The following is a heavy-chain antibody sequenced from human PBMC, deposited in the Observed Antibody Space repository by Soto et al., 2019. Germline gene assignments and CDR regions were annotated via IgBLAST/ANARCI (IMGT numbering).Heavy chain of an antibody. D-gene: IGHD6-19*01. Sequence: QVQLVQSGAQVKKPGPSVKATCKASGYTFTSYGISWVRQAPGQGPEWMGWISNYNGNTNYAQKLQGRVTMTTDTSTITAYMELRSLRSDDTAVYYCARQPVAGTAFFDYWGQGTLVTVSS. J-gene: IGHJ4*02. CDR2: ISNYNGNT. V-gene: IGHV1-18*01. CDR1: GYTFTSYG. CDR3: ARQPVAGTAFFDY.